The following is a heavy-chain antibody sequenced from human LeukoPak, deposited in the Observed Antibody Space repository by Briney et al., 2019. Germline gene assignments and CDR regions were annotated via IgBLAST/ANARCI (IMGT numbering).Heavy chain of an antibody. V-gene: IGHV1-2*02. CDR3: ARKTYSSSPADWFDP. CDR2: INPNSGGT. D-gene: IGHD6-6*01. Sequence: GASVKVSCKASGYTFTGYYMHWVRQAPGQGLEWMGWINPNSGGTNYAQKFQGRVTMTRDTSISTAYMELSRLRSDDTAVYYCARKTYSSSPADWFDPWGQGTLVTVSS. CDR1: GYTFTGYY. J-gene: IGHJ5*02.